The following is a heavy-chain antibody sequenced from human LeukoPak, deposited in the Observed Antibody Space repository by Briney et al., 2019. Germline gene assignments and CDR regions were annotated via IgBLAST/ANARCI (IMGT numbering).Heavy chain of an antibody. J-gene: IGHJ3*02. CDR3: ARGYLGYCDDGGCLGGAFDI. Sequence: SGTLSLTCAVSGGSISSRNWWSWVRHPPGEGLEGIGEIYQSGSTNYNPSLKSRVTLSVDNSNNQFSLKLSSVTAADTAVYYCARGYLGYCDDGGCLGGAFDIWGQGTMVTVSS. CDR1: GGSISSRNW. CDR2: IYQSGST. V-gene: IGHV4-4*02. D-gene: IGHD2-15*01.